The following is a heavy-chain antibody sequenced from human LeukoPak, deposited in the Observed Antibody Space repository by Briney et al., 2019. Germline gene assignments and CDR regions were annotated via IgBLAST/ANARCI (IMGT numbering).Heavy chain of an antibody. CDR1: GFSFTSYW. D-gene: IGHD3-10*01. CDR2: ISSDGSDT. Sequence: GGSLRLSCSVSGFSFTSYWMHWVRQVPGKGLEWVSVISSDGSDTIYADSVKGRFTISRDNAKNTLFLQMNSLRVEDTAVYFCTRAVIYRSGGGFDYWGQGTVVTVSS. CDR3: TRAVIYRSGGGFDY. J-gene: IGHJ4*01. V-gene: IGHV3-74*01.